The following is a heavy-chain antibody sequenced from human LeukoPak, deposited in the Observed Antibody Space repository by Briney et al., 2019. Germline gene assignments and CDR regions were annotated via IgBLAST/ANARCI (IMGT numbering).Heavy chain of an antibody. D-gene: IGHD6-19*01. CDR3: ARISDSSGWYANWYFDL. CDR1: GGSISGYY. V-gene: IGHV4-4*07. CDR2: IYTSGST. Sequence: SETLSLTCTVSGGSISGYYWSWIRQPAGKGLEWIGRIYTSGSTNYNPSLKSRVTMSVDTSKNQFSLKLSSVTAADTAVYYCARISDSSGWYANWYFDLWGRGTLVTVSS. J-gene: IGHJ2*01.